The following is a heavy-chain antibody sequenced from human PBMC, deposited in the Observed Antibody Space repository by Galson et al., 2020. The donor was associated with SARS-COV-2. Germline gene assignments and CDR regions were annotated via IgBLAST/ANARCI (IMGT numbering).Heavy chain of an antibody. Sequence: VSGPTLVKPTQTLTLTCTFSGFSLSTNGVGVGWIRQPPGKALEWLALYYWDDDKRYSPSLKTKLSITKGTSENQVVLRVTNMDPADTATYFCSHSIRMTSSSGGVYYYMDVWGKGATVTVSS. J-gene: IGHJ6*03. CDR3: SHSIRMTSSSGGVYYYMDV. CDR2: YYWDDDK. V-gene: IGHV2-5*02. CDR1: GFSLSTNGVG. D-gene: IGHD6-25*01.